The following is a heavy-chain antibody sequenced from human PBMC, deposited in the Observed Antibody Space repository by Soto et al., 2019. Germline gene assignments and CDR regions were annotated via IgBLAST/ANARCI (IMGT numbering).Heavy chain of an antibody. Sequence: GGSLRLSCAASGFTFSSYSMNWVRQAPGKGLEWVSYISSSSSTIYYADSVKGRFTISRDNAKNSLYLQMNSLRAEDTAVYYCARATNFGGYSYAFDYWGQGTLVTVSS. CDR3: ARATNFGGYSYAFDY. V-gene: IGHV3-48*01. CDR2: ISSSSSTI. J-gene: IGHJ4*02. D-gene: IGHD5-18*01. CDR1: GFTFSSYS.